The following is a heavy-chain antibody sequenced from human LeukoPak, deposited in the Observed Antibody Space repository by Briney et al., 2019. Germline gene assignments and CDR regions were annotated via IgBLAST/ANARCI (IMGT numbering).Heavy chain of an antibody. Sequence: SETLSLTCTVSGGPISSYYWSWIRQPPGKGLEWIGYIYYSGSTNYNPSLKSRVTISVDTSKNQFSLKLSSVTAADTAVYYCARAVGYSYGIDYWGQGTLVTVSS. CDR1: GGPISSYY. CDR3: ARAVGYSYGIDY. D-gene: IGHD5-18*01. V-gene: IGHV4-59*01. J-gene: IGHJ4*02. CDR2: IYYSGST.